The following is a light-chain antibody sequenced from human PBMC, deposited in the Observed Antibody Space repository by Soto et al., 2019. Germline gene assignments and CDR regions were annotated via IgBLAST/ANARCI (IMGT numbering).Light chain of an antibody. V-gene: IGLV1-44*01. CDR2: SNN. CDR3: AAWDDSLNGHV. J-gene: IGLJ1*01. Sequence: QSVLTQPPSVSAAPGQKVIISCSGSSFNIGNNYVSWYQQLPGTAPKLLIYSNNQRPSGVPDRFSGSKSGTSASLAISGLQSEDEADYYCAAWDDSLNGHVFGTGTKVTVL. CDR1: SFNIGNNY.